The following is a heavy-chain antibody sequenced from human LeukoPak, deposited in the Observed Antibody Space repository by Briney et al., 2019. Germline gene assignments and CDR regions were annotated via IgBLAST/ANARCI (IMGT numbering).Heavy chain of an antibody. Sequence: SQTLSFTCTVSGDSISSGSYYWNWIRQPAGKGLEWIGRIYFSGSTNYNPSLKSRVTISVDRSKNQLSLRLSSVTAADTAVYYCARDDAYSSGEEAFNIWGQGTVIIVSS. D-gene: IGHD6-19*01. J-gene: IGHJ3*02. CDR2: IYFSGST. V-gene: IGHV4-61*02. CDR3: ARDDAYSSGEEAFNI. CDR1: GDSISSGSYY.